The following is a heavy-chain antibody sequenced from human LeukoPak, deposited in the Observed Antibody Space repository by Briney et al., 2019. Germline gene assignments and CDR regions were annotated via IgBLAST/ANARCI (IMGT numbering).Heavy chain of an antibody. D-gene: IGHD1-26*01. CDR2: ITSTSAYR. CDR3: ARVTAGATTLNYYYYSMDV. V-gene: IGHV3-21*01. J-gene: IGHJ6*03. CDR1: GLAFNSYT. Sequence: PGGSLRLSCVGSGLAFNSYTITGVRQAPGKGLEWVSSITSTSAYRQYADSVRGGFTISRDNAKNSLYLQMNSLGAEETAVYHCARVTAGATTLNYYYYSMDVWGKGNTVTLSS.